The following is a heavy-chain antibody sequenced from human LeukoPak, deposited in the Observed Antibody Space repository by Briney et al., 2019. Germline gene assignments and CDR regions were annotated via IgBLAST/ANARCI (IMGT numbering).Heavy chain of an antibody. CDR3: ARDIGYDSSGYYSPPTDY. CDR1: GFTFTGYA. D-gene: IGHD3-22*01. CDR2: ISSDGSNK. V-gene: IGHV3-30*04. Sequence: GRSLRLSCAASGFTFTGYAMLWVRQAPGKGLEWVAVISSDGSNKYYADSVRGRFTISRVNSKNTVDLQMNSLGAEDTAVYYCARDIGYDSSGYYSPPTDYWGQGTLVTVSS. J-gene: IGHJ4*02.